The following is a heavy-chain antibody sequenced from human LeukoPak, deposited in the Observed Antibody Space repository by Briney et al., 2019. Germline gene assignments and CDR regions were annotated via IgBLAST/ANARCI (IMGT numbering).Heavy chain of an antibody. CDR2: INPNSGGT. CDR1: GYTFTGYY. J-gene: IGHJ5*02. CDR3: ARDLLNYYDSSGYHKNWFDP. D-gene: IGHD3-22*01. Sequence: ASVKVSCKASGYTFTGYYMHWVRQAPGQGLELMGWINPNSGGTNYAQKFQGRVTITRATSISTAYMELSRLRSDDPAVYSCARDLLNYYDSSGYHKNWFDPWGQGTLVTVSS. V-gene: IGHV1-2*02.